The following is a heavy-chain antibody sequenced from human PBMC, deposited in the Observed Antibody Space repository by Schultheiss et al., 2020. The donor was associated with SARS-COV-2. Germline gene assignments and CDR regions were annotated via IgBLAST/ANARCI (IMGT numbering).Heavy chain of an antibody. V-gene: IGHV3-13*01. CDR2: IGTAGDT. D-gene: IGHD6-6*01. Sequence: GESLKISCAASGFTFSSYDMHWVRQATGKGLEWVSAIGTAGDTYYPGSVKGRFTISRENAKNSLYLQMNSLRAEDTAVYYCATPSIAARTDAFDIWGQGTMVTVSS. CDR3: ATPSIAARTDAFDI. CDR1: GFTFSSYD. J-gene: IGHJ3*02.